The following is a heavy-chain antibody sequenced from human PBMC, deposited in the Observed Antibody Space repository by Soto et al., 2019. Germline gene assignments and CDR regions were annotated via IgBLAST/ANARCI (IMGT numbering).Heavy chain of an antibody. Sequence: GGSLRLSFAASGFTFNSYAMSWVRQAPGKGLEWVSAISASGDSTYYADAVKGRFTISRDNSKNTLYLEMSSLRAEDTALYSCAKARLTIPPGIFWFDPWGQGTLVTVSS. CDR2: ISASGDST. D-gene: IGHD3-3*01. CDR1: GFTFNSYA. J-gene: IGHJ5*02. V-gene: IGHV3-23*01. CDR3: AKARLTIPPGIFWFDP.